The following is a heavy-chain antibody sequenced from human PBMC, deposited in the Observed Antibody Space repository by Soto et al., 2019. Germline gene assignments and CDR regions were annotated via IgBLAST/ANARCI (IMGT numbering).Heavy chain of an antibody. D-gene: IGHD5-18*01. CDR3: AKVGPSDTATWLRDYYYYYGMDV. Sequence: PGGSLRLSCAASGFTFSSYAMSWVRQAPGKGLEWVSAISGSGGSTYYADSVKGRFTISRDNSKNTLYLQMNSLRAEDTAVYYCAKVGPSDTATWLRDYYYYYGMDVWGQGTTVTVS. V-gene: IGHV3-23*01. CDR1: GFTFSSYA. CDR2: ISGSGGST. J-gene: IGHJ6*02.